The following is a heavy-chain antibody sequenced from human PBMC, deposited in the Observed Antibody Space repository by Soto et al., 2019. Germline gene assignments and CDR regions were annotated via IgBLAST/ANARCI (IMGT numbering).Heavy chain of an antibody. CDR3: ARENPDDQTYYDFWSGYNRKWFDP. CDR2: IYYSGST. CDR1: GGSISSGDYY. D-gene: IGHD3-3*01. J-gene: IGHJ5*02. Sequence: SETLSLTCTVSGGSISSGDYYWSWIRQPPGKGLEWIGYIYYSGSTYYNPSLKSRVTISVDTSKNQFSLKLSSVTAADTAVYYCARENPDDQTYYDFWSGYNRKWFDPWGQGTLVTVSS. V-gene: IGHV4-30-4*01.